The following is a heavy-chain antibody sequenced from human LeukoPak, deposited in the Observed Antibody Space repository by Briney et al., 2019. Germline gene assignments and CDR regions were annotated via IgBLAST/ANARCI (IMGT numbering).Heavy chain of an antibody. CDR1: GFTLSTYW. CDR3: ARDLYRIVVVPHYFDY. D-gene: IGHD3-22*01. Sequence: GGSLRLSCAVSGFTLSTYWMSWVLQAPGNGLEWLANIKEDGSEKYYVDSVKGRFTISRDNAKNSLYLQMNSLRAEDTAVYYCARDLYRIVVVPHYFDYWGQGTLVTVSS. CDR2: IKEDGSEK. J-gene: IGHJ4*02. V-gene: IGHV3-7*01.